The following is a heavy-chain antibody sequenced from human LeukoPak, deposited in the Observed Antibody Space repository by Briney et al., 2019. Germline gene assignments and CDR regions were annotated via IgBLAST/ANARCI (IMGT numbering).Heavy chain of an antibody. D-gene: IGHD2-2*01. CDR1: GGTFSSYA. CDR2: INPNSGGT. J-gene: IGHJ6*02. Sequence: GASVKVSCKASGGTFSSYAISWVRQAPGQGLEWMGWINPNSGGTNYAQKFQGWVTMTRDTSISTAYMELSRLRSDDTAVYYCARDQYHCSSTSCRFYYYYGMDVWGQGTTVTVSS. CDR3: ARDQYHCSSTSCRFYYYYGMDV. V-gene: IGHV1-2*04.